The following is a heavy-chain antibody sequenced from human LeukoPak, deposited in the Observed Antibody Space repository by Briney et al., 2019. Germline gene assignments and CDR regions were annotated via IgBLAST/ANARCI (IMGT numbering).Heavy chain of an antibody. J-gene: IGHJ4*02. CDR3: ARASSWYPLPYYFDY. D-gene: IGHD6-13*01. V-gene: IGHV4-34*01. Sequence: SETLSLTCAVYGGSFSGYYWSWIRQPPGKGLEWIGEINHSGSTNYNPSLKSRVTISVDTSKNQFSLKPSSVTAADTAVYYCARASSWYPLPYYFDYWGQGTLVTVSS. CDR2: INHSGST. CDR1: GGSFSGYY.